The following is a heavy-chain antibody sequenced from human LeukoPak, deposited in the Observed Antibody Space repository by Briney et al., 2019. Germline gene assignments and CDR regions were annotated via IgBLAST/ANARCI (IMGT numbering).Heavy chain of an antibody. V-gene: IGHV3-21*01. D-gene: IGHD3-10*01. J-gene: IGHJ4*02. CDR2: ISSSSSYI. CDR1: GFTFSSYS. Sequence: PGGSLRLSCAASGFTFSSYSMNWVRQAPGKGLEWVSSISSSSSYIYYADSVKGRFTISRDNAKNSLYLQMNRLRAEATAVYYCARVWFGELPTYFDYWGQGTLVTVSS. CDR3: ARVWFGELPTYFDY.